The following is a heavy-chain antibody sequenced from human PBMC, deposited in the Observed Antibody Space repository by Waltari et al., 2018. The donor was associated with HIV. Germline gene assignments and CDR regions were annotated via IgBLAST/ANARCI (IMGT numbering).Heavy chain of an antibody. V-gene: IGHV2-70*01. J-gene: IGHJ3*01. CDR3: ARTKYYASGTYYNGAFDV. Sequence: QVTLTESGPALLNATQTLTLTCNVSGFSLTTSGLCVSWIRRLPGKALEWLAFIDWEDNKFFSPSLKTRLTISKDSFRNQVVLTMTNMDPVDTGSYFCARTKYYASGTYYNGAFDVWGQGTMVTVSS. D-gene: IGHD3-10*01. CDR1: GFSLTTSGLC. CDR2: IDWEDNK.